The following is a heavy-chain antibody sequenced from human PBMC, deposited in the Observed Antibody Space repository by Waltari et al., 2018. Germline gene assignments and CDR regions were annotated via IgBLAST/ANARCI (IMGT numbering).Heavy chain of an antibody. J-gene: IGHJ4*02. Sequence: EVQLVESGGGLVQPGGSLRLSCAASGFTFSSYEMNWVRQAPGKGLEWVSYISSSGSTIYYADTVKGRFTISRDNAKNSLYLQMNSLRAEDTAVYYCARSGYSYGFYDWGQGTLVTVSS. CDR1: GFTFSSYE. V-gene: IGHV3-48*03. D-gene: IGHD5-18*01. CDR3: ARSGYSYGFYD. CDR2: ISSSGSTI.